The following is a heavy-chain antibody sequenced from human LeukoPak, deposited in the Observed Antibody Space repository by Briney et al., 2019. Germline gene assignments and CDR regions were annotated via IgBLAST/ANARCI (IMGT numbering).Heavy chain of an antibody. CDR1: GFTFSSFA. V-gene: IGHV3-23*01. CDR3: AKSGDPDRGVLLGKPYFAS. CDR2: VSGNGAYT. Sequence: GGSLRLSCAASGFTFSSFAMSWVRQAPGKGLQWVSTVSGNGAYTYYPDSVRGRFTISRDRSRNTVYLQVNSLSADDTAVSYCAKSGDPDRGVLLGKPYFASGGRGARATVPS. D-gene: IGHD3-10*01. J-gene: IGHJ4*02.